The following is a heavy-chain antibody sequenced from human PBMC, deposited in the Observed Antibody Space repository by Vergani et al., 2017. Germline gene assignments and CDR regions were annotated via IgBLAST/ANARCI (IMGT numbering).Heavy chain of an antibody. D-gene: IGHD1-1*01. V-gene: IGHV3-30*03. Sequence: QVQLVESGGGVVQPGRSLRLSCAASGFTFSSYGMHWVRQAPGKGLEWVAVISYDGSNKYYADSVKGRFTISRDNAKNSLYLQMNSLRAEDTAVYYCARAARRTSFDYWGQGTLVTVSS. J-gene: IGHJ4*02. CDR3: ARAARRTSFDY. CDR1: GFTFSSYG. CDR2: ISYDGSNK.